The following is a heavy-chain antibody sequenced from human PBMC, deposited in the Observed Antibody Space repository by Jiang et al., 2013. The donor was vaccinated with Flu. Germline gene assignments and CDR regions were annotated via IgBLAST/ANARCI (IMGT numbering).Heavy chain of an antibody. J-gene: IGHJ3*02. D-gene: IGHD3-16*01. CDR2: ISYDGSNK. V-gene: IGHV3-30-3*01. CDR1: GFTFSSYA. CDR3: ATLDTYRAFDI. Sequence: SGFTFSSYAMHWVRQAPGKGLEWVAVISYDGSNKYYADSVKGRFTISRDNSKNTLYLQMNSLRAEDTAVYYCATLDTYRAFDIWGQGTMVTVSS.